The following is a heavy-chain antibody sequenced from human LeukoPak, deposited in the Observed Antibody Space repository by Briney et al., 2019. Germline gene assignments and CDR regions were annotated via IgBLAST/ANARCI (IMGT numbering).Heavy chain of an antibody. Sequence: SETLSLTCAVYGGSFSGYYWSWIRQSPGKGLEWIGEINHSGSTNYNPSLKSRVTISVDTSKNQFSLKLSSVTAADTAVYYCARGPIASMMLRSKAGYFDLWGRGTLVTVSS. CDR1: GGSFSGYY. D-gene: IGHD3-10*01. J-gene: IGHJ2*01. CDR2: INHSGST. CDR3: ARGPIASMMLRSKAGYFDL. V-gene: IGHV4-34*01.